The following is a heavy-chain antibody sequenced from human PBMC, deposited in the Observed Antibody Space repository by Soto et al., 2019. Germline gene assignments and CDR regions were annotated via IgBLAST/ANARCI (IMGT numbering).Heavy chain of an antibody. CDR2: IRSKANSYAT. Sequence: EVQLVESGGGLVQPGGSLKLSCAASGFTFSGSAMHWVRQASGKGLEWVGRIRSKANSYATAYAASVKGRFTISRDXXXXXXXXXMNSLKIEDTAVYYCTRQDYWGQGTLVTVSS. CDR3: TRQDY. CDR1: GFTFSGSA. J-gene: IGHJ4*02. V-gene: IGHV3-73*01.